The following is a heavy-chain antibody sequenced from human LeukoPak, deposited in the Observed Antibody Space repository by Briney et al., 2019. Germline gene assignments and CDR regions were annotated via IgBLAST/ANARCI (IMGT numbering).Heavy chain of an antibody. CDR1: GGSFSIYY. V-gene: IGHV4-4*07. D-gene: IGHD3-10*01. J-gene: IGHJ4*02. CDR3: ARDRYYYGSGSYPLDY. Sequence: SETLSLTCTVSGGSFSIYYWSWIRQPAGKGLEWIGRIYTSGSTNYNPSLKSRVTMSVDTSKNQFSLKLSSVTAADTAVYYCARDRYYYGSGSYPLDYWGQGTLVTVSS. CDR2: IYTSGST.